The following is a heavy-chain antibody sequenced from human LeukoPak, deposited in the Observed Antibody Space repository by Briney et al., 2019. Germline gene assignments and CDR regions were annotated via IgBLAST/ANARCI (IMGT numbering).Heavy chain of an antibody. Sequence: SETLSLTCAVYGGAFSGYYWSWIRQPPGGGLEWIGEINHSGSTNFNPSLKSRVTISVDTSKNQFSLKLSSVAAADTAVYYCARAGCGGDCYSVIFSYFDYWGQGTLVTVSS. J-gene: IGHJ4*02. V-gene: IGHV4-34*01. CDR2: INHSGST. CDR3: ARAGCGGDCYSVIFSYFDY. D-gene: IGHD2-21*02. CDR1: GGAFSGYY.